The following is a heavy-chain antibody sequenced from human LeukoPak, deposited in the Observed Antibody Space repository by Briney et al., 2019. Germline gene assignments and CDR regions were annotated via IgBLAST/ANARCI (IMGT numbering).Heavy chain of an antibody. CDR3: ARVRGLYCSSTSCYTLGPKSYYYYYMDV. D-gene: IGHD2-2*02. V-gene: IGHV3-21*04. J-gene: IGHJ6*03. CDR1: GFTFSSYS. Sequence: GGSLRLSCAASGFTFSSYSMNWVRQAPGKGLEWVSSISSSSSYIYYADSVKGRFTISRDNAKNSLYLQMNSLRAEDTAVYYCARVRGLYCSSTSCYTLGPKSYYYYYMDVWGKGTTVTVPS. CDR2: ISSSSSYI.